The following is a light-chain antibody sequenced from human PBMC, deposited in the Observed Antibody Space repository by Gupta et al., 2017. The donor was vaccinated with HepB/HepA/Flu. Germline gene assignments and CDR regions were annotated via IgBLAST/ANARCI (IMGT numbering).Light chain of an antibody. CDR3: HQTHSNPPFT. V-gene: IGKV1-39*01. Sequence: DIQMTQSPSSLSASVGDRVTITCRASQSIRSYLNWYQQKPGKAPKLLIYAASSWQSGVASRFSGSGYGKNLALTISSRQQEDFAAYYFHQTHSNPPFTFGQGTKLDIK. J-gene: IGKJ2*01. CDR2: AAS. CDR1: QSIRSY.